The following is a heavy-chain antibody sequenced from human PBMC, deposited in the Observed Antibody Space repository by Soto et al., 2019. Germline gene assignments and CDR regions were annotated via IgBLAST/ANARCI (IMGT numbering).Heavy chain of an antibody. D-gene: IGHD1-1*01. CDR1: GDSVNSAY. J-gene: IGHJ4*02. V-gene: IGHV4-31*03. CDR3: ARTDAYNASFFDS. Sequence: QVQLQEMGPGLVKPSQTLTITCTVSGDSVNSAYWSWIRQLPGKGLEWLGNIYHTGRTFYNPSLKSRLALSIDTSKTLFSLKLRSVTASDTAVYYCARTDAYNASFFDSWGQGTVVTVSS. CDR2: IYHTGRT.